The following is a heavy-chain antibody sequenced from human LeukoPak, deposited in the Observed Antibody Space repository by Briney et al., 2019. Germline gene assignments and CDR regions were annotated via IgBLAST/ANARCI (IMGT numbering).Heavy chain of an antibody. CDR1: GVSVRGGDYY. CDR2: IHFSGNI. V-gene: IGHV4-31*03. CDR3: ASGRDAYKVGC. D-gene: IGHD5-24*01. Sequence: SETLSLTCTVSGVSVRGGDYYWTWLRQHPGKGLEYIGFIHFSGNINYNPSLKSRVTISVDASENQFSLHLTSVTAADTAFYYCASGRDAYKVGCWGQRTLVTVSS. J-gene: IGHJ4*02.